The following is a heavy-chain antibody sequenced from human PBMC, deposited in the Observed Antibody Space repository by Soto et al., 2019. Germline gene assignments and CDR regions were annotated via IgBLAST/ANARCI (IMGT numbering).Heavy chain of an antibody. CDR3: ARDTDEDYDFWSGYFSGSYGMDV. D-gene: IGHD3-3*01. CDR1: GFTFSTDG. V-gene: IGHV3-33*08. J-gene: IGHJ6*02. CDR2: IWYDGSNK. Sequence: PGGSLRLSCVASGFTFSTDGMHWVRQAPGKGLEWVAVIWYDGSNKYYADSVKGRFTISRDNSKNTLYLQMNSLRAEDTAVYYCARDTDEDYDFWSGYFSGSYGMDVWGQGTTVTVSS.